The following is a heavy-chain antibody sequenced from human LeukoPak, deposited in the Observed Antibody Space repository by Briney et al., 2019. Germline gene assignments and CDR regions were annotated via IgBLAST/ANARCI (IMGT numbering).Heavy chain of an antibody. D-gene: IGHD6-19*01. CDR1: GFTLRNYW. J-gene: IGHJ6*02. CDR2: INSDGTMT. CDR3: ARGLAVAGNCMDV. V-gene: IGHV3-74*01. Sequence: PGGSLRLSCGASGFTLRNYWMHWVRQAPGKGLVWVSRINSDGTMTNYAASVKGRFTISRDNAKNTLHLQMNSLRAEDTAVYYCARGLAVAGNCMDVWGQGTTVTVSS.